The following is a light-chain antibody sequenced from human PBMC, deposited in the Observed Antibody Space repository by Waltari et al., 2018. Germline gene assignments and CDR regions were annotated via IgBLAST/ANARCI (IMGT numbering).Light chain of an antibody. J-gene: IGLJ3*02. CDR1: RSNIGRNY. CDR3: AAWDDSLSGWV. CDR2: RNN. Sequence: QSVLTQPPSASGTPGQGVTIPCSGSRSNIGRNYVSWSQQLPGTAPKLLIYRNNQRPSGVPDRFSGSKSGTSASLAISGLRSEDEADYYCAAWDDSLSGWVFGGGTKLTVL. V-gene: IGLV1-47*01.